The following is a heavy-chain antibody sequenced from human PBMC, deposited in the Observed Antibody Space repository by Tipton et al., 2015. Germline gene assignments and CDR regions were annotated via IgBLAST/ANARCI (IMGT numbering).Heavy chain of an antibody. D-gene: IGHD2-15*01. V-gene: IGHV4-38-2*02. CDR3: ARDDGYCSGGSCYNPSYFDY. CDR1: SDSISKYY. J-gene: IGHJ4*02. CDR2: ISHSGNT. Sequence: LRLSCSVSSDSISKYYWSWIRQPPGKGLEWIGTISHSGNTFYNPSLKSRVTISADTSKNQFSLRLTSVSAADTAIYYCARDDGYCSGGSCYNPSYFDYWGQGTLVTVSS.